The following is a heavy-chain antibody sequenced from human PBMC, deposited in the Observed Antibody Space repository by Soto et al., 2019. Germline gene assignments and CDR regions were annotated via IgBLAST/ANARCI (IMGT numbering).Heavy chain of an antibody. Sequence: QVQLVQSGAELKKPGSSVKVSCKASGDTFSFYTINWVRQAPGLGLEWMGRVNPILSMSNYAQKFQGRVTMSADKSTSTAYMEPRSLRSEDTAFYYCATSYGSGYRACDYWGQGALVTVSS. CDR1: GDTFSFYT. J-gene: IGHJ4*02. V-gene: IGHV1-69*02. D-gene: IGHD3-10*01. CDR2: VNPILSMS. CDR3: ATSYGSGYRACDY.